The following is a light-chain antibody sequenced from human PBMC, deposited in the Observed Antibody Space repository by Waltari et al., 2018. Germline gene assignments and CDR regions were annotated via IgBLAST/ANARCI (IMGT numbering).Light chain of an antibody. CDR1: QGINDF. CDR2: AAS. V-gene: IGKV1-27*01. Sequence: DIQMTQSPSSLSASVEDRVTITCRASQGINDFLAWYQKQPGKVPRLLIFAASTLHSGVPSRFSGSGSGTDFSLTISSLQPEDVATYYCQNYNSAPLTFGGGTKVEIK. CDR3: QNYNSAPLT. J-gene: IGKJ4*01.